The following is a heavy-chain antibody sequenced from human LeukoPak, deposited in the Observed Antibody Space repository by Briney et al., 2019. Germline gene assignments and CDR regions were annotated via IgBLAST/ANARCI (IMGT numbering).Heavy chain of an antibody. J-gene: IGHJ3*02. CDR2: INHSGST. D-gene: IGHD5-18*01. Sequence: SETLSLTCAVYGGSFSGYYWSWIRQPPGKGLEWIGEINHSGSTNYNPSLKSRVTISVDTSKNQFSLKLSSVTAADTAVYYCARMQGYSYGSWYAFDIWGQGTMVTVSS. CDR1: GGSFSGYY. CDR3: ARMQGYSYGSWYAFDI. V-gene: IGHV4-34*01.